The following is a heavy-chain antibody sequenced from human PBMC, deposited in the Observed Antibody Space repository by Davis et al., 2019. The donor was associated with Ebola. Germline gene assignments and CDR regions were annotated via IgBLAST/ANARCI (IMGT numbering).Heavy chain of an antibody. D-gene: IGHD6-19*01. CDR3: ASPPQSYSSGQPGD. Sequence: LSLTCAASGFTFSSYAMSWVRQAPGKGLEWVSGISGSGGYTYYADSVKGRFTISRDNSKNTVYLQMNSLRAEDTAVYYCASPPQSYSSGQPGDWGQGTLVTVSS. V-gene: IGHV3-23*01. J-gene: IGHJ4*02. CDR1: GFTFSSYA. CDR2: ISGSGGYT.